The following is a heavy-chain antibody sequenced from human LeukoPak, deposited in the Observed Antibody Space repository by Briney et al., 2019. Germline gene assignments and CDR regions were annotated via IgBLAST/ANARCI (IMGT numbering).Heavy chain of an antibody. D-gene: IGHD2-15*01. J-gene: IGHJ5*02. CDR3: ARDKRYCSSGRCWGVQFGP. V-gene: IGHV3-66*01. Sequence: GGSLRLSCAASGFTVSTNYMSWVHQAPGKGPEWISIIYRSGDTYYADSVKGRFTISRDNSKNTLYLQMNRLGVEDTAVYYCARDKRYCSSGRCWGVQFGPWGQGTLVTVSS. CDR2: IYRSGDT. CDR1: GFTVSTNY.